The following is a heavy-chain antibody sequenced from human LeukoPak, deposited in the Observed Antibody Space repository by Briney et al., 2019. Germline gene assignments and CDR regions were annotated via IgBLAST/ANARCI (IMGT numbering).Heavy chain of an antibody. D-gene: IGHD2-15*01. CDR1: GGSISGSSYY. Sequence: SETLSLTCTVSGGSISGSSYYWGWIRQPPGKGLEWIGSIYYSGSTYYNPSLKSRVTISVDTSKNQFSLELSSVTAADTAVYYCARRRLNCSGGSCYSHGMDVWGQGTTVTVSS. V-gene: IGHV4-39*01. J-gene: IGHJ6*02. CDR3: ARRRLNCSGGSCYSHGMDV. CDR2: IYYSGST.